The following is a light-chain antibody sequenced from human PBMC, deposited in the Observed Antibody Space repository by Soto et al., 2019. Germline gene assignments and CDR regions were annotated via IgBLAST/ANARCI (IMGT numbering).Light chain of an antibody. CDR1: QSVSNK. J-gene: IGKJ2*01. Sequence: EIMFTQFPATPSVSPGVRGALFCRPSQSVSNKLAWYQQKPAQAPRLLIYGVSTRATGSPARFSGSGSGKEFTLSIRSLQSEDFAVYSCHQYNDWLPTFGQGTKVDMK. CDR2: GVS. CDR3: HQYNDWLPT. V-gene: IGKV3-15*01.